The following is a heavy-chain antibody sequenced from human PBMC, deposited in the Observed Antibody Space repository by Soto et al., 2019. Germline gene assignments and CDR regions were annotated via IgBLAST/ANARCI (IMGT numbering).Heavy chain of an antibody. Sequence: SETLSLTCTVSGGSISSSSYYWGWIRQPPGKGLEWIGSIYYSGSTYYNPSLKSRVTISVDTSKNQFSLKLSSVTAADTAVYYCAREYCSGGSCYGLDYWGQGTLVTVSS. CDR3: AREYCSGGSCYGLDY. J-gene: IGHJ4*02. CDR2: IYYSGST. D-gene: IGHD2-15*01. V-gene: IGHV4-39*07. CDR1: GGSISSSSYY.